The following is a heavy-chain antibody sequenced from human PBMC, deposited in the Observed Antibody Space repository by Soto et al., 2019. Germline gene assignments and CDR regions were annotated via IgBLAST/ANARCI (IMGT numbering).Heavy chain of an antibody. V-gene: IGHV4-30-2*01. J-gene: IGHJ4*02. CDR3: ARAGDSSGPVALGY. CDR2: IYHSGST. CDR1: GGSIISGGSS. Sequence: TLSLTCAVSGGSIISGGSSWSWIRQPPGKGLEWIGYIYHSGSTYYNPSLKSRVTISVDRSKNQFSLKLSSVTAADTAVYYCARAGDSSGPVALGYWGQGTLVTVSS. D-gene: IGHD3-22*01.